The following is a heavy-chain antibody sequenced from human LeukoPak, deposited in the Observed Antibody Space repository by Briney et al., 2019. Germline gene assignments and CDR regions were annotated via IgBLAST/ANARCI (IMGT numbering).Heavy chain of an antibody. CDR1: GGTFSSYA. CDR3: AGTEWELLCLFDY. D-gene: IGHD1-26*01. CDR2: IIPILGIA. V-gene: IGHV1-69*04. J-gene: IGHJ4*02. Sequence: ASVKVSCKASGGTFSSYAISWVRQAPGQGLEWMGRIIPILGIANYAQKFQGRVTITADKSTSTAYMELSSLRSEDTAVYYCAGTEWELLCLFDYWGQGTLVTVSS.